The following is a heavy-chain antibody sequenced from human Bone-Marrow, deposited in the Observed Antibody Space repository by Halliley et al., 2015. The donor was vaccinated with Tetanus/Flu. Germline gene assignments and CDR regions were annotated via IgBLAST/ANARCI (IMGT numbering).Heavy chain of an antibody. Sequence: WLGYVHYTGNTGPNPSLNSRLTLSVDTAKNEFSLKLTTVTAADTAIYYCARARADDYRNPYYFDYWGQGTLVTVSS. V-gene: IGHV4-59*01. D-gene: IGHD4-4*01. CDR2: VHYTGNT. CDR3: ARARADDYRNPYYFDY. J-gene: IGHJ4*02.